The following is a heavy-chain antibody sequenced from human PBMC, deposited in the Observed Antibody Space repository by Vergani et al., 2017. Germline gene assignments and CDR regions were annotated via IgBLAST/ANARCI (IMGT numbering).Heavy chain of an antibody. Sequence: EVQLVESGGGLVKPGGSLRLSCAASGFTFSSYSMNWVRQAPGKGLEWVSSISSSSSYIYYADSVKGRFTISRDNAKNSLYLQMNSLRAEDTAVYYCAGGMYSSGWYGPYDYWGQGTLVTVSS. V-gene: IGHV3-21*01. CDR1: GFTFSSYS. D-gene: IGHD6-19*01. CDR3: AGGMYSSGWYGPYDY. J-gene: IGHJ4*02. CDR2: ISSSSSYI.